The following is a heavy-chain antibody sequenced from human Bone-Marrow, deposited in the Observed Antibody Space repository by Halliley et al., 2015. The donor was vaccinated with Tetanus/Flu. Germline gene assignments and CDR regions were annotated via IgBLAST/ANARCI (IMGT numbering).Heavy chain of an antibody. CDR3: ARVGDSGFGAHSYGLDV. V-gene: IGHV4-4*02. CDR2: IYFSGST. CDR1: GGSISSNNW. J-gene: IGHJ6*01. Sequence: GLVKPSGTLSLICAVSGGSISSNNWWSWVRQSPRKGLEWIGEIYFSGSTNYNPSLKSRVTISLDKSKNQFSLNLSSVTAADTALYYCARVGDSGFGAHSYGLDVWGQGTMVTVSS. D-gene: IGHD3-16*01.